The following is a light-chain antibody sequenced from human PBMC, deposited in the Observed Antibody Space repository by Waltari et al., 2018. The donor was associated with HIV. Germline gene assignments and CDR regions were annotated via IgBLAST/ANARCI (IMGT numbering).Light chain of an antibody. V-gene: IGLV3-1*01. J-gene: IGLJ2*01. Sequence: SSELTQPPSVSVSAGLTAILPCPGHRLGTKYAFWYQQKPGQPPVLVIYQDTKRPSGIPERFSGSNSGTTATLTISGTQAMDEAEYYCQTWDSNYVVFGGGTKLTVL. CDR1: RLGTKY. CDR3: QTWDSNYVV. CDR2: QDT.